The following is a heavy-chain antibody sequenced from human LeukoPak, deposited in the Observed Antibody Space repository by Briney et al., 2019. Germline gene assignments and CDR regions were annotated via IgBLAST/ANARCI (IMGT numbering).Heavy chain of an antibody. Sequence: GGSLRLSCAASGFTLSSYAMGCVRQAPGKGLEWVSAISASGGNTYYADSVKSRFTISRDNSKNTLHLQVNSLRAEDTAGYYCAKGNGYSYGRYYFDYWGQGTLVTVSS. CDR2: ISASGGNT. V-gene: IGHV3-23*01. J-gene: IGHJ4*02. CDR1: GFTLSSYA. D-gene: IGHD5-18*01. CDR3: AKGNGYSYGRYYFDY.